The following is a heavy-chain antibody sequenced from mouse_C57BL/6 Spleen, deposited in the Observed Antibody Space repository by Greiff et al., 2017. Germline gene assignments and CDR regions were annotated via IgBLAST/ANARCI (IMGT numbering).Heavy chain of an antibody. J-gene: IGHJ4*01. CDR1: GYTFTSYW. CDR2: INPSNGGT. D-gene: IGHD1-1*01. V-gene: IGHV1-53*01. CDR3: AKDGYYYGSVLYAMDY. Sequence: QVQLQQSGPELVKPGASVKLSCKASGYTFTSYWMHWVKQRPGQGLEWIGNINPSNGGTNYNEKFKSKATLTVAKSSGTAYLQLSSLSSNDSAVYYSAKDGYYYGSVLYAMDYWGQGTSVTVSS.